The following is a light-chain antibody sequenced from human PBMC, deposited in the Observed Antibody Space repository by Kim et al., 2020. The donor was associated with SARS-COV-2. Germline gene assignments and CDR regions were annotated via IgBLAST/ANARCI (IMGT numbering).Light chain of an antibody. Sequence: ASTGDRVTITCRASQGISSYLAWYQQKPGKAPKLLIYAASTLQSGVPSRFSGSGSGTDFTLTISCLQSEDFATYYCQQYYSYPRTFGGGTKVYIK. J-gene: IGKJ4*01. V-gene: IGKV1-8*01. CDR1: QGISSY. CDR3: QQYYSYPRT. CDR2: AAS.